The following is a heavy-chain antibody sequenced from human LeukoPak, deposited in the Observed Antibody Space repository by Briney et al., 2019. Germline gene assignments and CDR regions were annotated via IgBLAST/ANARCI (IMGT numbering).Heavy chain of an antibody. CDR2: IYGGST. J-gene: IGHJ6*03. D-gene: IGHD2/OR15-2a*01. Sequence: GGSLRLSCAASGFTVSDNYMTWVRQAPGKGLEWVSIIYGGSTYYADSVKGRFTISRDNSKNTVYLQMNSLRAEDTAVYHCARDFEGVHRTTNSYTYYYYMDVWGKGTTVIVSS. V-gene: IGHV3-53*01. CDR3: ARDFEGVHRTTNSYTYYYYMDV. CDR1: GFTVSDNY.